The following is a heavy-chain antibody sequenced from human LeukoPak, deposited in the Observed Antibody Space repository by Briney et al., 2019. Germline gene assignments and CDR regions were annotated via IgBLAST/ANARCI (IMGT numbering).Heavy chain of an antibody. CDR1: GFTFSSYA. Sequence: GGSLRLSCAASGFTFSSYAMSWVRQAPGEGLEWVSAISGSGGSTYYADSVKGRFTISRDNSKNTLYLQMNSLRAEDTAVYYCAKDPRGSGSSGWFDPWGQGTLVTVSS. V-gene: IGHV3-23*01. J-gene: IGHJ5*02. CDR2: ISGSGGST. D-gene: IGHD3-10*01. CDR3: AKDPRGSGSSGWFDP.